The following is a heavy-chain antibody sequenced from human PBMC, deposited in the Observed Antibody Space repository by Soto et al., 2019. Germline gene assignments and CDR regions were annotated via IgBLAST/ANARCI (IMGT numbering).Heavy chain of an antibody. J-gene: IGHJ4*02. CDR2: VYNGNT. Sequence: SETLSLTCTISGGSIRGYYWTWIRQSPGKGLEYIGYVYNGNTNYNPSLNSRVTISVDTSKNQFSLTLSSVTAADTAVYYCARGSPVPTDYWGQGTLVTGSS. CDR1: GGSIRGYY. CDR3: ARGSPVPTDY. V-gene: IGHV4-59*08. D-gene: IGHD4-17*01.